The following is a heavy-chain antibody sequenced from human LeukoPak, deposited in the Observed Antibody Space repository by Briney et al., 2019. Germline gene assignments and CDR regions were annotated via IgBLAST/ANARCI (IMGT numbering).Heavy chain of an antibody. J-gene: IGHJ2*01. Sequence: SQTLSLTCTVSGGSISSGSYYWSWIRQPAGKGLEWIGRIYTSGSTNYNPSLKSRVTISVDTSKNQFSLKLSSVTAADTAVYYCARGGYDFWSGSTGRYFDLWGRGTLVTVSS. CDR3: ARGGYDFWSGSTGRYFDL. CDR1: GGSISSGSYY. V-gene: IGHV4-61*02. D-gene: IGHD3-3*01. CDR2: IYTSGST.